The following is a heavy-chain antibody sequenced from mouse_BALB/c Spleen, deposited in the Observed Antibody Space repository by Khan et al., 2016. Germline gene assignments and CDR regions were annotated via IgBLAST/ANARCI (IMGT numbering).Heavy chain of an antibody. V-gene: IGHV9-3*02. CDR3: ARYGTTYSFDY. D-gene: IGHD2-1*01. CDR1: GYTFTNYG. CDR2: INTNTGEP. Sequence: QIQLVQSGPELKKPGETVKISCKASGYTFTNYGMNWVKQAPGKGLKWMGWINTNTGEPTYAEEFKGRFAFSLETSASTAYLQINNLKNEDTATYVCARYGTTYSFDYWGQGTTLTVSS. J-gene: IGHJ2*01.